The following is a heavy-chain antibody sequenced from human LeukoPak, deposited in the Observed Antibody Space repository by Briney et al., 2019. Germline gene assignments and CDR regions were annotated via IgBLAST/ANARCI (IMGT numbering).Heavy chain of an antibody. CDR1: GGSVSSGSYY. D-gene: IGHD3-10*01. V-gene: IGHV4-61*01. J-gene: IGHJ6*02. Sequence: SETLSLTCTVSGGSVSSGSYYWSWIRQPPGKGLEWIGYIYYSGSTNYNPSLKSRVTISVDTSQNQFSLKLSSVTAADTAVYYCARGRVRGEIFYYGMDVWGQGTTVTVSS. CDR3: ARGRVRGEIFYYGMDV. CDR2: IYYSGST.